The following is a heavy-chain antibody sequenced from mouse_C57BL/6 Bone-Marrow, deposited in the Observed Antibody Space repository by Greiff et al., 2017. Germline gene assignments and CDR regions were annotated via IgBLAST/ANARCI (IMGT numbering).Heavy chain of an antibody. Sequence: QVQLKESGPGLVAPSQSLSITCTVSGFSLTSSGVDWVRQPPGKGLEWLGVIWGGGSTNYNSAPMSRLSISKDNSKSQVFLKMNSLQTDDTAMYYCAKHCYYGSSCYAMDYWGQGTSVTVSS. V-gene: IGHV2-9*01. CDR3: AKHCYYGSSCYAMDY. J-gene: IGHJ4*01. D-gene: IGHD1-1*01. CDR1: GFSLTSSG. CDR2: IWGGGST.